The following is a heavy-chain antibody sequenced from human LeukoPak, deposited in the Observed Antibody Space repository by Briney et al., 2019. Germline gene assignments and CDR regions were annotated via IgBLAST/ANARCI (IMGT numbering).Heavy chain of an antibody. CDR1: GGTFSGYA. CDR3: ARRLIAADHYMDV. V-gene: IGHV1-69*06. D-gene: IGHD6-13*01. Sequence: GASVKVSCKASGGTFSGYAISWVRQAPGQGLEWMGGIIPIFGTANYAQKFQVRVTITADKSTSTAYMELSSLRSEDTAVYYCARRLIAADHYMDVWGKGTTVTVSS. J-gene: IGHJ6*03. CDR2: IIPIFGTA.